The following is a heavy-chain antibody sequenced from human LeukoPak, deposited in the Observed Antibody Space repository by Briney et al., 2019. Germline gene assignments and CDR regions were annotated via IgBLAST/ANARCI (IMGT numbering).Heavy chain of an antibody. CDR2: ISHDDSNK. J-gene: IGHJ4*02. CDR1: GFTFSSYG. V-gene: IGHV3-30*18. D-gene: IGHD1-26*01. CDR3: AKGGKWDVTPFDY. Sequence: GRSLRLSCVASGFTFSSYGMHWVRQAPGKGLEWVAVISHDDSNKYYADSVKGRFSISRDNSKNTLYLQMNSLRTEDTAVYYCAKGGKWDVTPFDYWGQGTLVTVSS.